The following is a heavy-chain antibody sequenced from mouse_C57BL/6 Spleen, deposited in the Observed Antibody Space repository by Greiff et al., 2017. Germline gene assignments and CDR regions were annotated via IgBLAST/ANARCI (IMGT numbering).Heavy chain of an antibody. J-gene: IGHJ4*01. V-gene: IGHV1-64*01. CDR3: TRRYGNNVNAMDY. D-gene: IGHD1-1*01. Sequence: QVQLQQSGAELVKPGASVTLSCKASGYTFTSYWMHWVKQRPGQGLEWIGMIHPNSGSTNYNEKFKGKATLTADKSSSTAYMQLSSLTSEDSAVYDCTRRYGNNVNAMDYWGQGTSVTV. CDR1: GYTFTSYW. CDR2: IHPNSGST.